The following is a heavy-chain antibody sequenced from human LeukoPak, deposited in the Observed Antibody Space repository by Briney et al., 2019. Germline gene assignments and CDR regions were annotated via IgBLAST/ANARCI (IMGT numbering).Heavy chain of an antibody. CDR2: IGSSSSTI. CDR3: ARERGGYCSSTSCSHTFDI. D-gene: IGHD2-2*01. J-gene: IGHJ3*02. V-gene: IGHV3-48*01. CDR1: GFTFSSYG. Sequence: GGSLRLPCAASGFTFSSYGMNWVRQAPGKGLEWVSYIGSSSSTIYYTDSVKGRFTISRDNAKNSLYLQMNSLRAEDTAVYYCARERGGYCSSTSCSHTFDIWGQGTMVTVSS.